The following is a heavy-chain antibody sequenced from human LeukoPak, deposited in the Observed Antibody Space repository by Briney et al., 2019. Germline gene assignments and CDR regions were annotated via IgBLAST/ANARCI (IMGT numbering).Heavy chain of an antibody. CDR3: ASPTKHDTVVDQYSGSTRHYYGMDV. CDR2: MNPNSGNT. J-gene: IGHJ6*02. CDR1: GYTFSNYD. Sequence: ASVKVSCKASGYTFSNYDINWVRQAPGQGLEWMGWMNPNSGNTGSAQKFQGRVTMTRSTSISTAYMELTSLRSEDTAVYYCASPTKHDTVVDQYSGSTRHYYGMDVWGQGTTVIVSS. D-gene: IGHD5-12*01. V-gene: IGHV1-8*01.